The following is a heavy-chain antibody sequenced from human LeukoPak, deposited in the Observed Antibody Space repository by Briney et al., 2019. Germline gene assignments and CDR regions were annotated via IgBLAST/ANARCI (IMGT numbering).Heavy chain of an antibody. CDR2: INYDGSEK. D-gene: IGHD1-26*01. CDR1: GFTFSRYW. Sequence: GGSLRLSCAASGFTFSRYWMTWVRQAPGKGLEWVANINYDGSEKYYADSLKGRFTISRDNSKNTVYLQMNSLRAEDTAVYYCAKDQGDSGGYWDAFDVWGQGTMVTVSS. CDR3: AKDQGDSGGYWDAFDV. V-gene: IGHV3-7*05. J-gene: IGHJ3*01.